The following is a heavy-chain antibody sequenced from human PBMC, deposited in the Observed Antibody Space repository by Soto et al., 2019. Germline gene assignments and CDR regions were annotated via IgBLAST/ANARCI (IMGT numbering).Heavy chain of an antibody. D-gene: IGHD6-13*01. CDR3: ARDMWYSGNYYYYYGMDV. J-gene: IGHJ6*02. CDR2: IIPIFGTA. V-gene: IGHV1-69*13. CDR1: GGTFSSYA. Sequence: SVKVSCKASGGTFSSYAISWVRQAPGQGLEWMGGIIPIFGTANYAQKFQGRVTITADESTSTAYMELSSLRSEDTAVYYCARDMWYSGNYYYYYGMDVWGQGTTVTVSS.